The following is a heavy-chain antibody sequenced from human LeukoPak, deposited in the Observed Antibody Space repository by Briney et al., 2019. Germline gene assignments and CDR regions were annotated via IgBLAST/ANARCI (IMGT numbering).Heavy chain of an antibody. CDR3: ARRGPTYCSGGRCYGCFDP. D-gene: IGHD2-15*01. J-gene: IGHJ5*02. Sequence: SDPQTLLCTVSGHPLCPDHYRGRTSPRPGKGLEWIDYKYHSGNAHYNPSLNSRVTISVDTSKNQFSLKLSSVTATDTAVYYCARRGPTYCSGGRCYGCFDPWGPGTLVTVSS. V-gene: IGHV4-30-4*02. CDR2: KYHSGNA. CDR1: GHPLCPDHYR.